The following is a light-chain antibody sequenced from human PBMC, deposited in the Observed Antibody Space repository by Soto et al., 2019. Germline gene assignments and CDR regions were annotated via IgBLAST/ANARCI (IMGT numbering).Light chain of an antibody. J-gene: IGLJ2*01. Sequence: SYELTQPLSVSVALGQTARITCGGNNIGSKNVHWYQQKPGQTPVLVIYRDSNRPSGIPERFSGSNSGNTATLTISRAPAGDEADYYCQVWDSSTVFGGGTQLTVL. CDR2: RDS. V-gene: IGLV3-9*01. CDR1: NIGSKN. CDR3: QVWDSSTV.